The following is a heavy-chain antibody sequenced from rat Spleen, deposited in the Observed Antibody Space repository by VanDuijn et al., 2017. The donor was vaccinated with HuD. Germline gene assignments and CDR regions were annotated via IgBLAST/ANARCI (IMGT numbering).Heavy chain of an antibody. CDR3: ARLGDTHYGYNPLDA. D-gene: IGHD1-9*01. Sequence: EVQLVESGGGLVQPGSPLKLSCAASGFTFSRNWLNWIRQAPGKGLEWVATISTSGSRTYYPDSVKGRFTISRDNAKSSLYLQMNSLKSEDTATYYCARLGDTHYGYNPLDAWGQGASVTVSS. CDR1: GFTFSRNW. J-gene: IGHJ4*01. CDR2: ISTSGSRT. V-gene: IGHV5-31*01.